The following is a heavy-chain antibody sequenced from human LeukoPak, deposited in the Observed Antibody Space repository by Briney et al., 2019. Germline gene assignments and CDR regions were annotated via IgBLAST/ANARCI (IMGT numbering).Heavy chain of an antibody. V-gene: IGHV3-30-3*02. J-gene: IGHJ4*02. CDR2: ISYDGSNK. D-gene: IGHD7-27*01. Sequence: PGGSLRLSCAASGFTFSSYPMHWVRQAPGKGLEWVAVISYDGSNKYYADSVKGRFTISRDNSKNTLYLQMNSLRAEDTAVYYCAKLGIGYWGQGTLVTVSS. CDR3: AKLGIGY. CDR1: GFTFSSYP.